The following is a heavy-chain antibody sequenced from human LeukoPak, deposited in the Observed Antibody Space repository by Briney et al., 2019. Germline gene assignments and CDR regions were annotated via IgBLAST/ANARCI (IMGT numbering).Heavy chain of an antibody. CDR1: GDSITRNTDH. CDR3: GRLKTDWGFLFDS. D-gene: IGHD7-27*01. CDR2: IYYRGSI. Sequence: SETLSLICIVSGDSITRNTDHWGWVRQPPRKGLGWIGTIYYRGSIYYNQSLRGRVALSVDTSKLQFSLKLTSVTAADSAVYYCGRLKTDWGFLFDSWGQGTLVTVSS. V-gene: IGHV4-39*01. J-gene: IGHJ4*02.